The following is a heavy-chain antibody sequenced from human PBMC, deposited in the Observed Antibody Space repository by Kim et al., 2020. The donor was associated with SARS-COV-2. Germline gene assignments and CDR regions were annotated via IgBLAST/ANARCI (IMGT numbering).Heavy chain of an antibody. CDR1: GFTFSRYW. Sequence: GGSLRLSCAASGFTFSRYWMHWVRQAPGQGLVWVARINSDGSRISYADSVKGRFTISRDSAKNTLFLQMNTLRGEDTAVYYCARENYYGMDAWGQGSTVT. V-gene: IGHV3-74*01. CDR2: INSDGSRI. J-gene: IGHJ6*02. CDR3: ARENYYGMDA.